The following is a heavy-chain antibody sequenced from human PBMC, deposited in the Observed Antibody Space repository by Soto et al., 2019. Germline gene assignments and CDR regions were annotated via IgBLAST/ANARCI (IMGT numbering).Heavy chain of an antibody. Sequence: VWSVRLSCAASGFTFSSYAMHWVRQAPGKGLEWVAVISYDGSNKYYADSVKGRFTISRDNSKNTLYLQMNSLRAEDTAVYYCARSNERFLGWLHFDYWAKGAWVPVYS. CDR1: GFTFSSYA. CDR3: ARSNERFLGWLHFDY. CDR2: ISYDGSNK. V-gene: IGHV3-30-3*01. D-gene: IGHD3-3*01. J-gene: IGHJ4*02.